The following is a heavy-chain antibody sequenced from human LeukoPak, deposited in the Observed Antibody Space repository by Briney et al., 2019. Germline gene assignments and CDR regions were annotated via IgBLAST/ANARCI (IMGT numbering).Heavy chain of an antibody. CDR1: GGSFSGYY. Sequence: ETLSLTXAVYGGSFSGYYWSWIRQPPGKGLKWIGEINHSGSTNYNPSLKSRVTISVDTSKNQFSLKLSSVTAADTAVYYCARVFSGGSINFDYWGQGTLVTVSS. V-gene: IGHV4-34*01. J-gene: IGHJ4*02. CDR3: ARVFSGGSINFDY. D-gene: IGHD2-15*01. CDR2: INHSGST.